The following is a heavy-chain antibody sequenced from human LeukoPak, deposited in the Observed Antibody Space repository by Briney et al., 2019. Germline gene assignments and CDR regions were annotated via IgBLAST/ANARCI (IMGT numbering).Heavy chain of an antibody. D-gene: IGHD4-17*01. CDR2: IYYRGDT. CDR3: AIYGYGDPLFDH. CDR1: GGSLSSSSYY. J-gene: IGHJ4*02. Sequence: PSETLSLPCTVSGGSLSSSSYYWGWIPQPPGKVLEWIGSIYYRGDTYYNPSLKSRVTISEDTAKNQCSLKLRYVTAADTAVYYCAIYGYGDPLFDHWGQGTLVTVSS. V-gene: IGHV4-39*01.